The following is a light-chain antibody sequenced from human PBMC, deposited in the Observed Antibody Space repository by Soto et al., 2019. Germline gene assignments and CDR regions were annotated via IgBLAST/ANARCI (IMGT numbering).Light chain of an antibody. CDR2: GAS. CDR1: QRISSRY. J-gene: IGKJ2*01. Sequence: EIVLTQSPGTLSLSPGERATLSCRAGQRISSRYLAWYQQKPGQAPRLLISGASTRATGIPDRFSGSGSGTDFTLTISRLEPEDFALYFCQRYGSSPPFTFGQGTKVEI. V-gene: IGKV3-20*01. CDR3: QRYGSSPPFT.